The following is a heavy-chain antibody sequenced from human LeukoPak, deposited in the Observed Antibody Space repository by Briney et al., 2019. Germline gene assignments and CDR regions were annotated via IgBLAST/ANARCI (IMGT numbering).Heavy chain of an antibody. J-gene: IGHJ4*02. CDR2: IYHSGST. V-gene: IGHV4-38-2*02. CDR1: GGSISSGYY. CDR3: ARDRHYYGSGTRNDY. D-gene: IGHD3-10*01. Sequence: KPSETLSLTCTVSGGSISSGYYWGWIRQPPGKGLEWIGSIYHSGSTYYNPSLKSRVTISVDTSKNQFSLKLSSVTAADTAVYYCARDRHYYGSGTRNDYWGQGTLVTVSS.